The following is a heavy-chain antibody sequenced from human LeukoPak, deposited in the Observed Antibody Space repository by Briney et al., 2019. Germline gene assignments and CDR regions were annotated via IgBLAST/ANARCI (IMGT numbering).Heavy chain of an antibody. CDR1: GGSISSSSYY. D-gene: IGHD2-21*02. Sequence: PSETLSLTCTVSGGSISSSSYYWGWIRQPPGKGLEWIGSIYYSGSTYYNPSLKSRVTISVDTSKNQFSLKLSSVTAADTAVYYCASPVVVTAIFDYWGQGTLVTVSS. J-gene: IGHJ4*02. V-gene: IGHV4-39*01. CDR2: IYYSGST. CDR3: ASPVVVTAIFDY.